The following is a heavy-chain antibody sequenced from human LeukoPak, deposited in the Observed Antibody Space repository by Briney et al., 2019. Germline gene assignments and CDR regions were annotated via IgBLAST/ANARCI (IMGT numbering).Heavy chain of an antibody. J-gene: IGHJ4*02. V-gene: IGHV3-21*01. CDR3: ARVSGRLERQSDLDY. CDR1: GFTFASYS. D-gene: IGHD1-1*01. Sequence: GGSRSLSCAASGFTFASYSMNWVRQAPGKGLDWVSSISGDSTYIYNAGSVKGRFTISRDNAQASLYLQMISLRADDTAVYYCARVSGRLERQSDLDYWGQGTLVIVSS. CDR2: ISGDSTYI.